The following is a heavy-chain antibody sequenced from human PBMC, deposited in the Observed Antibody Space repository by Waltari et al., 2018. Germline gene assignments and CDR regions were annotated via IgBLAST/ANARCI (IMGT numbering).Heavy chain of an antibody. CDR1: GYSFTTYC. J-gene: IGHJ4*02. Sequence: EVQLVQSGAEVKKPGQSLTISCKGSGYSFTTYCIGWVRQMPGKGLEWMGFIYPGDSDTRYSPSFQGQVTISADKSISTTYLQWSTLKASDTAMYYCAREKGYSSGNFDYWGQGTLVTVSS. D-gene: IGHD6-19*01. CDR2: IYPGDSDT. CDR3: AREKGYSSGNFDY. V-gene: IGHV5-51*01.